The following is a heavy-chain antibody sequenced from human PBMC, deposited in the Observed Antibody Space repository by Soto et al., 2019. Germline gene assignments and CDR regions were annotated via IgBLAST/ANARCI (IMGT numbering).Heavy chain of an antibody. CDR2: INHSGST. Sequence: SETLSLTCAVYGGSFSGYYWTWIRQPPGKGLEWIGEINHSGSTNCNPSLKSRVTISVDTSKNQFSLKLSSVTAADTAVYYCAREYYDILTGYLNWFDPWGQGTLVTVSS. V-gene: IGHV4-34*01. CDR3: AREYYDILTGYLNWFDP. CDR1: GGSFSGYY. J-gene: IGHJ5*02. D-gene: IGHD3-9*01.